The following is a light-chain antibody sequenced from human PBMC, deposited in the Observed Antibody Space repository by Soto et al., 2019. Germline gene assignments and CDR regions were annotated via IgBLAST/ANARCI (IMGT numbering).Light chain of an antibody. Sequence: SALTQPASVSGSPGQSITISCTGTSSDVGGYNYVSWYQQHPGKAPKLMIYDVSNRPSGVSDRFSGSKSGNTASLIISGLQAEDEADYYCSSYTGSSTRVVFGGGTKLTVL. CDR3: SSYTGSSTRVV. V-gene: IGLV2-14*03. CDR1: SSDVGGYNY. J-gene: IGLJ2*01. CDR2: DVS.